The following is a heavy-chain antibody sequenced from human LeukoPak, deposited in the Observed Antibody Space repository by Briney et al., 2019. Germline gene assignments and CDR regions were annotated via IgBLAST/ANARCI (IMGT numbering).Heavy chain of an antibody. V-gene: IGHV3-30-3*01. J-gene: IGHJ4*02. Sequence: GGSLRLSCAASGFTFSSYAMHWVRQAPGRGLEWVAVISYDGSNKYYADSVKGRFTISRDNSKNTLYLQMNSLRGEDTAVYYCATPAVGGYYYEVPFDYWGQGTLVTVSS. CDR1: GFTFSSYA. CDR2: ISYDGSNK. D-gene: IGHD3-22*01. CDR3: ATPAVGGYYYEVPFDY.